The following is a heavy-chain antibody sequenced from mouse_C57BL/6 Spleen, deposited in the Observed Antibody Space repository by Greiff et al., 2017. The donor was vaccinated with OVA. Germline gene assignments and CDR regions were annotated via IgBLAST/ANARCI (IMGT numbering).Heavy chain of an antibody. CDR2: INPYNGDT. D-gene: IGHD1-1*01. J-gene: IGHJ2*01. Sequence: VQLQQSGPELVKPGDSVKISCKASGYSFTGYFMNWVMQSHGKSLEWIGRINPYNGDTFYNQKFKGKATLTVDKSSSTAHMELRSLTSEDSAVYYCARGIYYGSSYGVDYFDYWGQGTTLTVSS. CDR3: ARGIYYGSSYGVDYFDY. CDR1: GYSFTGYF. V-gene: IGHV1-20*01.